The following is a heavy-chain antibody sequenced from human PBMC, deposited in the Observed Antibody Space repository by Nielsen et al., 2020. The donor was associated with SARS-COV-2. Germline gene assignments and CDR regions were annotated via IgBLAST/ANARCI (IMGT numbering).Heavy chain of an antibody. V-gene: IGHV3-48*01. J-gene: IGHJ4*02. CDR3: ARVQYFDFDY. Sequence: GGSLRLSCAASGNTFSRPGMHWVRQAPGKGLEWISYISSTSTTMLYADSVKGRFTIFRSDAENSLYLLMSSLRVEDTAVYYCARVQYFDFDYWGQGTPVTVSS. D-gene: IGHD2/OR15-2a*01. CDR1: GNTFSRPG. CDR2: ISSTSTTM.